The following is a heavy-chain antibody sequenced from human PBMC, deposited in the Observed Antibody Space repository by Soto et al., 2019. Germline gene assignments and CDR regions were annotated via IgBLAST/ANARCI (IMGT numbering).Heavy chain of an antibody. CDR1: GFTFNNYA. Sequence: EVQLLESGGGLVQPGGSLRLSCAASGFTFNNYAMTWVRQAPGKGLEWVSAISGGGDTTSYADSVKGRFTVPRDGSKNTLYLQMRSLRAEDTALYYCAKGRGGSGSLTPRVDFWGQGTLVTVSS. V-gene: IGHV3-23*01. CDR3: AKGRGGSGSLTPRVDF. D-gene: IGHD3-10*01. CDR2: ISGGGDTT. J-gene: IGHJ4*02.